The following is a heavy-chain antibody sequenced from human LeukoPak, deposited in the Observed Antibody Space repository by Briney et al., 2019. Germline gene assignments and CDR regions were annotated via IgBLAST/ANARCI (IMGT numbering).Heavy chain of an antibody. D-gene: IGHD4-23*01. CDR1: GFTFTGYA. CDR3: AKESSLLVLWYGGYFDY. V-gene: IGHV3-23*01. J-gene: IGHJ4*02. CDR2: ISGSGHST. Sequence: QSGGSLRLSCAASGFTFTGYAMSWVRQAPGKGLEWVSAISGSGHSTDYADSVKGRFTISRDNSKNTLYLQMNSLRAEDTAVYYCAKESSLLVLWYGGYFDYWGQGTLVTVSS.